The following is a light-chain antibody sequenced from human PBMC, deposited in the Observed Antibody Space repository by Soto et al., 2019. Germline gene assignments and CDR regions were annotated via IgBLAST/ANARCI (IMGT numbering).Light chain of an antibody. V-gene: IGKV3-20*01. CDR2: GTS. Sequence: EIVLTQSPGTLSLSPGEGATLSCRASQSVGSNYLAWYQQKPGQTPRLLIYGTSSRATGIPDRFSGSGSGTYFPLTISRLEPEDFAVYYCQQYGSSPITFGQGTRLEIK. CDR3: QQYGSSPIT. J-gene: IGKJ5*01. CDR1: QSVGSNY.